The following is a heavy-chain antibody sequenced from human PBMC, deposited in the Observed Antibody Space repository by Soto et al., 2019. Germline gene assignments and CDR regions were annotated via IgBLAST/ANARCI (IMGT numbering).Heavy chain of an antibody. V-gene: IGHV1-69*01. Sequence: QVQLVQSGAEVKKPGSSVKVSCKASGGTFSSYAISWVRQAPGQGLEWMGGIIPIFGTANYAQKFQGRVTITADEATITAYMELSSLRSEDTAVYYCARDLEDCSGGSCFPGSLDYWGQGTLVTVSS. CDR2: IIPIFGTA. J-gene: IGHJ4*02. D-gene: IGHD2-15*01. CDR3: ARDLEDCSGGSCFPGSLDY. CDR1: GGTFSSYA.